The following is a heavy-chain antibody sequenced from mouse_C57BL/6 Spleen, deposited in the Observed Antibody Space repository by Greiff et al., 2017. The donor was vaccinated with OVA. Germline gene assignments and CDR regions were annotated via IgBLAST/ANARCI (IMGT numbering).Heavy chain of an antibody. CDR2: IYPGDGDT. Sequence: QVQLQQSGPELVKPGASVKISCKASGYAFSSSWMNWVKQRPGKGLEWIGRIYPGDGDTNYNGKFKGKATLTADKSSSTAYMQLISLTSEDSAVYFCARSSGPWFAYWGQGTLVTVSA. V-gene: IGHV1-82*01. CDR1: GYAFSSSW. J-gene: IGHJ3*01. CDR3: ARSSGPWFAY.